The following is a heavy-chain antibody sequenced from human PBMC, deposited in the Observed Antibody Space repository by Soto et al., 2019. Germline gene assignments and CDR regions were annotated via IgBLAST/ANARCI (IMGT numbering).Heavy chain of an antibody. V-gene: IGHV4-59*08. J-gene: IGHJ5*02. CDR2: IYYSGST. CDR3: ARHQGCVGATHWFDP. D-gene: IGHD1-26*01. CDR1: GGSISSYY. Sequence: QVQLQESGPGLVKPSETLSLTCTVSGGSISSYYWSWIRQPPGKGLEWIGYIYYSGSTNYNPSLKCRVTLSVDTSMNQFALKLSSATAADTAVYYCARHQGCVGATHWFDPWGQGTLVTVSS.